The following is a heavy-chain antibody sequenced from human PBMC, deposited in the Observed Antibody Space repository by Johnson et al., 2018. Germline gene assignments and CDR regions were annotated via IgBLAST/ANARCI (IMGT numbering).Heavy chain of an antibody. Sequence: QVQLVQSGGGVVQPGRSLRLSCAASGFPFSSYAMHWVRQAPGKGLEWVAVISYDGSNKYNADSVKGRFPISRDNSKNTLYLQMKSLRAEDTAVYDCARDHSVTPRLYYMDVWGKGTTVTVSS. J-gene: IGHJ6*03. CDR2: ISYDGSNK. CDR1: GFPFSSYA. V-gene: IGHV3-30-3*01. CDR3: ARDHSVTPRLYYMDV. D-gene: IGHD4-17*01.